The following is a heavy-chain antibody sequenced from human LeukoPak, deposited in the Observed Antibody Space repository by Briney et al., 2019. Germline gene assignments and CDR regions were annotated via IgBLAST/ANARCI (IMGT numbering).Heavy chain of an antibody. D-gene: IGHD4-17*01. CDR3: ARGTEHGDYSFDY. CDR2: IYYSGST. V-gene: IGHV4-39*07. Sequence: PSETLSLTCTVSGGSISSSSYYWGWIRQPPGKGLEWIGSIYYSGSTYYNPSLKSRVTISVDTSKNQFSLKLSSVTAADTAVYYCARGTEHGDYSFDYWGQGTLVTVSS. J-gene: IGHJ4*02. CDR1: GGSISSSSYY.